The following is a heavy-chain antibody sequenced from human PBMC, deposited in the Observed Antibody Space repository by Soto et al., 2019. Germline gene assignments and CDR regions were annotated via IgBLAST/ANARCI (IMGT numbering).Heavy chain of an antibody. V-gene: IGHV2-5*02. Sequence: SGPTLVNPTQTLTLTCTVSGFSLITNGVGVGWIRQPPGKALEWLALIYWDDDKRYSPSLKSRLTITKDTSKNQVVLTMTNMDPVDTATYYCAHRRKGEQVFAIWGQGTMVTVSS. J-gene: IGHJ3*02. CDR3: AHRRKGEQVFAI. CDR1: GFSLITNGVG. D-gene: IGHD6-13*01. CDR2: IYWDDDK.